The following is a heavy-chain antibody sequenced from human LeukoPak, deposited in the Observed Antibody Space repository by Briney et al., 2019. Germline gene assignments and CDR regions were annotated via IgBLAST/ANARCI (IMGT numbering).Heavy chain of an antibody. CDR3: ARGDSSSSNDAFDI. V-gene: IGHV3-21*01. J-gene: IGHJ3*02. D-gene: IGHD6-13*01. CDR1: GFTFSSYS. Sequence: PGGSLRLSCAASGFTFSSYSMNWVRQAPGKGLEWVSSISSSSSYIYYADSVKGRFTISRDNAKNSLYLQMNSLRAEDTAVYYCARGDSSSSNDAFDIWGQGTMVTVSS. CDR2: ISSSSSYI.